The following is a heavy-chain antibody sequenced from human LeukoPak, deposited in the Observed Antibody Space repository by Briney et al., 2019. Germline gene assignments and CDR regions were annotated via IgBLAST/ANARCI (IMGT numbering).Heavy chain of an antibody. D-gene: IGHD1-26*01. CDR1: GFTFSNAW. CDR2: IKSKTDGGTT. Sequence: GGSLRLSCAASGFTFSNAWMSWVRQAPGRGLEWVGRIKSKTDGGTTDYAAPVKGRFTISRDDSKNTLYLQMNSLKTEDTAVYYCTTKIRLLRGSQRPTSRGRSRTGYWGQGTLVTVSS. J-gene: IGHJ4*02. CDR3: TTKIRLLRGSQRPTSRGRSRTGY. V-gene: IGHV3-15*01.